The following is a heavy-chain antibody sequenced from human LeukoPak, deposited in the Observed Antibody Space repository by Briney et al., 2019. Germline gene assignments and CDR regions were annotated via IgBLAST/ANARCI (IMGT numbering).Heavy chain of an antibody. J-gene: IGHJ4*02. CDR2: IYSGGNT. CDR1: GFTVSSNY. CDR3: ARPSRGAGLDY. V-gene: IGHV3-53*01. Sequence: GGSLRLSCAASGFTVSSNYMSWVRQAPGKGLEWVSVIYSGGNTYYADSVKGRFTISRDNSKNTLYLQMNSLRAEDTAVYYCARPSRGAGLDYWGQGTLVTVSS. D-gene: IGHD6-6*01.